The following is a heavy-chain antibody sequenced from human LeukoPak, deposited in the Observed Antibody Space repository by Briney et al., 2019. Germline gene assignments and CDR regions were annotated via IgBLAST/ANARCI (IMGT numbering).Heavy chain of an antibody. CDR2: ISNTGDNT. Sequence: GGSLRPSCAASGFTFSSYAMSWVRQAPGKGLEWVSAISNTGDNTYYADSVKGRFTISRDDSKNTLYLQMNGLRAEDTAVYYCVKSSFGYFDSSGVDYWGQGTLVTVSS. D-gene: IGHD3-22*01. CDR1: GFTFSSYA. J-gene: IGHJ4*02. V-gene: IGHV3-23*01. CDR3: VKSSFGYFDSSGVDY.